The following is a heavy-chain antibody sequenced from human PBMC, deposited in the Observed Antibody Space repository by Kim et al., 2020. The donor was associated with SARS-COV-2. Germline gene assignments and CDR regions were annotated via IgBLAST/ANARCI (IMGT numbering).Heavy chain of an antibody. J-gene: IGHJ4*01. D-gene: IGHD6-19*01. Sequence: GGSLTLSCAASGFTINNYTIHWVWQLPGKGLEWVSGINWNNGDKAYEDSVKGRFTISRNNAKISLYLQMNSLISDATAIYYCAIDFGASGWDY. CDR3: AIDFGASGWDY. V-gene: IGHV3-9*01. CDR1: GFTINNYT. CDR2: INWNNGDK.